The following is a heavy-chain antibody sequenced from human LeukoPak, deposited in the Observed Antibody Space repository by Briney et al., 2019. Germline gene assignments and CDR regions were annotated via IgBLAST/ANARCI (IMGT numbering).Heavy chain of an antibody. CDR3: ARDQRAYSSSWLDYYYSGMDV. CDR1: GGSISRSSHY. Sequence: SETLSLTCTVAGGSISRSSHYWGWIRQPPGKGLEWIGNINHSGNTYYKPSLKSRVTISIDTSKNQLSLKLGSVTAADTAVYYCARDQRAYSSSWLDYYYSGMDVWGQGTTVTVSS. J-gene: IGHJ6*02. V-gene: IGHV4-39*07. D-gene: IGHD6-13*01. CDR2: INHSGNT.